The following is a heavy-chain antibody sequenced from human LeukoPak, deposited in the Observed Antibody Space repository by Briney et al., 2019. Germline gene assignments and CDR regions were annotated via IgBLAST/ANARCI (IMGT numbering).Heavy chain of an antibody. Sequence: SETLSLTCTVSGGSISDYYWSWIRQPPGKGLEWIASIYYTGSGSAKYNLSLKSRVSILVDTSQNQFSLKLTSVTAADTAVYYCARVSSWDYDMLTGSNNLYYFDYWGQGTLVTISS. CDR3: ARVSSWDYDMLTGSNNLYYFDY. J-gene: IGHJ4*02. CDR1: GGSISDYY. V-gene: IGHV4-59*01. CDR2: IYYTGSGSA. D-gene: IGHD3-9*01.